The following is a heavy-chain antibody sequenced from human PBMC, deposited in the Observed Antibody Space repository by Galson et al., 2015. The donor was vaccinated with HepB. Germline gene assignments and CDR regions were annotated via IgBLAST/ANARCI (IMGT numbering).Heavy chain of an antibody. D-gene: IGHD3-10*01. CDR3: ARDPNPHFRPVYSGDY. V-gene: IGHV3-33*01. CDR1: GLTFSSYG. J-gene: IGHJ4*02. Sequence: SLRLSCAASGLTFSSYGMHWVRQAPGKGLEWVAVIWCDGSNKYYADSVKGRFTISRDNSKNTLYLQMNSLRAEDTAVYYCARDPNPHFRPVYSGDYWGQGTLVTVSS. CDR2: IWCDGSNK.